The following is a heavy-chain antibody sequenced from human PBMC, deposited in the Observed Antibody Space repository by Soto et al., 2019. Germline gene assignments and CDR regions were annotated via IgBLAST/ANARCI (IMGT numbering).Heavy chain of an antibody. V-gene: IGHV3-48*02. CDR1: RFTFSDYS. D-gene: IGHD6-19*01. J-gene: IGHJ4*02. CDR3: ARESPSSQWLRTRYFDY. Sequence: GGSLRLSCAASRFTFSDYSMNWVRQAPGKGLEWVSYISGGGETIYYADSVRGRFTISRDNAKNSLFLQMNSLREEDTAVYYCARESPSSQWLRTRYFDYWGQGTLVTVSS. CDR2: ISGGGETI.